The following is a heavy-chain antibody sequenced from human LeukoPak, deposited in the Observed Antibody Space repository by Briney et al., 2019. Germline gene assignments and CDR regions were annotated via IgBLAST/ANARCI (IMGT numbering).Heavy chain of an antibody. V-gene: IGHV3-23*01. CDR2: ISGSGGST. CDR3: AKGLSYSKYYDFWSGSGTFDY. D-gene: IGHD3-3*01. Sequence: GGSLRLSCAASGFTFSSYAMSWVRQAPGKGLEWVSAISGSGGSTYYADSVKGWFTISRDNSKNTLYLQMNSLRAEDTAVYYCAKGLSYSKYYDFWSGSGTFDYWGQGTLVTVSS. CDR1: GFTFSSYA. J-gene: IGHJ4*02.